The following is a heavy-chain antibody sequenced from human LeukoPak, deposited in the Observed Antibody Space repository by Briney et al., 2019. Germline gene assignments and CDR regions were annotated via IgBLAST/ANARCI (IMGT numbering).Heavy chain of an antibody. D-gene: IGHD2-2*01. CDR2: IYYSGST. V-gene: IGHV4-39*07. CDR3: ARVGDCSSTSCYFGWFDP. Sequence: SETLSLTCTVSGGSISSSSYYWGWIRQPPGKGLEWIGSIYYSGSTYDNPSLKSRVTIAVDTSKTQFSLKLSSVTAADTAVYYCARVGDCSSTSCYFGWFDPWGQGTLVTVSS. CDR1: GGSISSSSYY. J-gene: IGHJ5*02.